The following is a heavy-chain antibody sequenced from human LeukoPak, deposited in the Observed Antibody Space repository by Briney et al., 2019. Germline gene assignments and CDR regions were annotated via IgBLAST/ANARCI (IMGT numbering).Heavy chain of an antibody. D-gene: IGHD2-21*02. V-gene: IGHV1-46*01. Sequence: GASVKVSCKASRYTFTSYSLNWVRQAPGQGLEWMGTINPSGGTTNYAQKFQGRISMTRDTSTSTVYMELSSLRSDDTAVYYCARELISGDWTWDIWGQGTMVTVSS. J-gene: IGHJ3*02. CDR1: RYTFTSYS. CDR3: ARELISGDWTWDI. CDR2: INPSGGTT.